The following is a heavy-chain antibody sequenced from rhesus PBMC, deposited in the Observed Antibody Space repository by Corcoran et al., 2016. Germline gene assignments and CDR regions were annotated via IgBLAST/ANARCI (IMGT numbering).Heavy chain of an antibody. V-gene: IGHV4-169*01. CDR2: IYGSGRST. CDR3: TRLYGIVGAHDY. CDR1: GGSISSSY. Sequence: QLQLQESGPGLVKPSETLSVTFAVSGGSISSSYWSWIRQAPGKGLEWIGNIYGSGRSTNDNPSLKRRVTLSIDTSKNQFSLKLSSVTAADTAVYYCTRLYGIVGAHDYWGQGVLVTVSS. J-gene: IGHJ4*01. D-gene: IGHD1-44*02.